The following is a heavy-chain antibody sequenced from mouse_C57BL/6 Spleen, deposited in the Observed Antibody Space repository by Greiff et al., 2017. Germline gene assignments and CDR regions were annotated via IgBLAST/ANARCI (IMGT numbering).Heavy chain of an antibody. CDR3: ARSTAQASYYFDY. J-gene: IGHJ2*01. D-gene: IGHD3-2*02. Sequence: VKLQQPGAELVKPGASVKLSCKASGYTFTSYWMHWVKQRPGQGLEWIGMIHPNSGSTNYNEKFKSKATLTVDKSSSTAYMQLSSLTSEDSAVYYCARSTAQASYYFDYWGQGTTLTVSS. CDR1: GYTFTSYW. CDR2: IHPNSGST. V-gene: IGHV1-64*01.